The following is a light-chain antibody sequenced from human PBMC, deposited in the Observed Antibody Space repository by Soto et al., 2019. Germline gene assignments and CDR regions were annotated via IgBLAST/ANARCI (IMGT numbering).Light chain of an antibody. Sequence: EIVMTQSPATLSVSPGERDTLSCRASQSVSSNLAWYQQKPGQAPRLLIYGASTRATGIPARFSGSGSGTEFTLIISSLQSEDFPVYYCQQYNNWPRTFGQGTKV. CDR2: GAS. J-gene: IGKJ1*01. CDR1: QSVSSN. CDR3: QQYNNWPRT. V-gene: IGKV3-15*01.